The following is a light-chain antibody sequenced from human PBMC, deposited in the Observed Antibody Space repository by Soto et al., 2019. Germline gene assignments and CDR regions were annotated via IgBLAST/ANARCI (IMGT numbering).Light chain of an antibody. V-gene: IGKV1-9*01. J-gene: IGKJ3*01. CDR3: QHLNNYPPFT. Sequence: IQLTQSPSSLSASVGDRVSITCRASQDIKTYLAWYQQKQGKAPKLLISGTFTLQSGVPSRFNGSGSGTDFTLTISRLQPEDFATYCCQHLNNYPPFTFGPGTKVDLE. CDR2: GTF. CDR1: QDIKTY.